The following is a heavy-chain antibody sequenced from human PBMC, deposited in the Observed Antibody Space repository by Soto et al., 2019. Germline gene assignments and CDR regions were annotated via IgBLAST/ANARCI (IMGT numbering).Heavy chain of an antibody. J-gene: IGHJ6*02. Sequence: SETLSLTCTVSGDSVSRGGYYWSWIRQPPGKGLEWIGYIYSSGSANYNPSLKSRVTISRDKSKNQISLKVASVTAADTAGYYCARGFSSVSMDAWGQGTTVTVAS. CDR3: ARGFSSVSMDA. CDR2: IYSSGSA. D-gene: IGHD6-19*01. CDR1: GDSVSRGGYY. V-gene: IGHV4-61*08.